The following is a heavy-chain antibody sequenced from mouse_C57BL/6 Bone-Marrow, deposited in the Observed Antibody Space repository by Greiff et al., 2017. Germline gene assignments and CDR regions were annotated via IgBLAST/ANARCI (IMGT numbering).Heavy chain of an antibody. Sequence: EVHLVESGGGLVQPGGSLSLSCAASGFTFTDYYMSWVRQPPGKALEWLGFIRNKANGYTTEYSASVKGRFTISRDNSQSILYLQMNALRAEDSATYYCASSRKGYYFDYWGQGTTLTVSS. CDR2: IRNKANGYTT. J-gene: IGHJ2*01. CDR3: ASSRKGYYFDY. CDR1: GFTFTDYY. V-gene: IGHV7-3*01.